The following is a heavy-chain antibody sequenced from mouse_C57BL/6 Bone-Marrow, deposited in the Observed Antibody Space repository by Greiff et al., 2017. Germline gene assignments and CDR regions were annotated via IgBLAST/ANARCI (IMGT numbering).Heavy chain of an antibody. CDR2: ISDGGSYT. Sequence: EVKLVESGGGLVKPGGSLKLSCAASGFTFSSYAMSWVRQTPDKRLEWVATISDGGSYTYYPDNVKGRFTISRDNAKNNLYLQMSHLKSEDTAMYYCARPIITTVVAHWYFDVWGTGTTVTVSS. D-gene: IGHD1-1*01. V-gene: IGHV5-4*03. J-gene: IGHJ1*03. CDR3: ARPIITTVVAHWYFDV. CDR1: GFTFSSYA.